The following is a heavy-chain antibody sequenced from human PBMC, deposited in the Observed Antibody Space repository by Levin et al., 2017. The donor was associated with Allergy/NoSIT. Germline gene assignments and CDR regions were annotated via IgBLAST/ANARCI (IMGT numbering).Heavy chain of an antibody. CDR1: GGYVRGDS. CDR3: ARELGNNFGYYFDY. V-gene: IGHV4-4*07. D-gene: IGHD2-2*03. J-gene: IGHJ4*02. CDR2: VYASGLS. Sequence: ESLKISCSVSGGYVRGDSWSWIRQSAGRGLEWIGRVYASGLSSFNPSLKSRLTMSVDTSTNKFFMSLTSVTAADTAVYYCARELGNNFGYYFDYWGQGIPVTVSS.